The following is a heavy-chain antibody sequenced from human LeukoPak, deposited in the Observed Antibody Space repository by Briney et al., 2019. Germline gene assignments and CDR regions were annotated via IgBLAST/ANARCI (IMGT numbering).Heavy chain of an antibody. CDR1: GFTFNTYS. Sequence: GGSLRLSCAASGFTFNTYSMNWVRQAPGKGLEWISYISESSDTIYYADSVKGRFTISRDNAKNSLYLQMNSLRAEDTALYYCARRFDYWGQGTLITVSS. CDR2: ISESSDTI. V-gene: IGHV3-48*01. CDR3: ARRFDY. J-gene: IGHJ4*02.